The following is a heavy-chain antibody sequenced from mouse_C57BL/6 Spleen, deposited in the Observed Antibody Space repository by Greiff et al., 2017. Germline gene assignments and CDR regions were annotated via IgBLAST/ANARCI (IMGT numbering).Heavy chain of an antibody. CDR3: ARTGGYRYFDV. Sequence: QVQLQQPGAELVMPGASVKLSCKASGYTFTSYWMHWVKQRPGQGLEWIGEIDPSDSYTNYNQKFKGKSTLTVDKSSSTAYMQLSSLTSEDSAVYYCARTGGYRYFDVWGTGTTVTVSS. D-gene: IGHD1-1*02. CDR1: GYTFTSYW. CDR2: IDPSDSYT. J-gene: IGHJ1*03. V-gene: IGHV1-69*01.